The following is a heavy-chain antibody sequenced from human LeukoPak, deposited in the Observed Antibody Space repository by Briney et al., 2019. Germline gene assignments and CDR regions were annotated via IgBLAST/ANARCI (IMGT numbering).Heavy chain of an antibody. CDR2: VNGGGRST. CDR3: ARPRPGYYFDY. V-gene: IGHV3-74*03. Sequence: GGSLRLSCAASGFTFSTYWMHWVRQAPGKGLVWVSRVNGGGRSTAYVDSVKGRFTISRDNAKNSLYLQMNSLRDEDTAVYYCARPRPGYYFDYWGQGTLVTVSS. CDR1: GFTFSTYW. J-gene: IGHJ4*02.